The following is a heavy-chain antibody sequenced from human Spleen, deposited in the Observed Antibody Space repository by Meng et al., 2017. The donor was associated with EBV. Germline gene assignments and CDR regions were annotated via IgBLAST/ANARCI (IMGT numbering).Heavy chain of an antibody. Sequence: HVRPQQWCAGLLKPSGTLTLTCAVDGGSFSGYYWSWIRQSPGKGLQWIGEINHSGNTIYNPSLKSRVTISVDTSKLQFSLNLTSVTAADTAVYYCARGSGDYLKLDCFDPWGQGTLVTVSS. CDR3: ARGSGDYLKLDCFDP. CDR2: INHSGNT. V-gene: IGHV4-34*01. CDR1: GGSFSGYY. J-gene: IGHJ5*02. D-gene: IGHD4-17*01.